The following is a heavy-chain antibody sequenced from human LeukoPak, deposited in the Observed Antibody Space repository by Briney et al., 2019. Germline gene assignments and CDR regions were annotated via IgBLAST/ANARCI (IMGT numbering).Heavy chain of an antibody. J-gene: IGHJ3*02. V-gene: IGHV4-59*01. CDR3: VRVGSYGFDI. CDR2: SDYNGGT. CDR1: GGSISTYH. Sequence: SETLSLTCTVSGGSISTYHWVCLRQPPGKGLEWIGYSDYNGGTHYNPSLKSRVTISVDTSKNQFFLKLRSVTAADTPVYYCVRVGSYGFDIWGQGTMVTVSS.